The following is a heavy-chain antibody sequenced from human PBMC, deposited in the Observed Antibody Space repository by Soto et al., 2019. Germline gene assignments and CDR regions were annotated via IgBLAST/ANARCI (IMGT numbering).Heavy chain of an antibody. J-gene: IGHJ3*02. D-gene: IGHD3-3*01. CDR2: IWYDGSNK. Sequence: GGSLRLSCAASGFTFSSYGMHWVRQAPGKGLEWVAVIWYDGSNKYYADSVKGRFTISRDNSKNTLYLQMNSLRAEDTALYFCARACPVDNYDFWSGYAFDIWGQGTMVTVSS. CDR3: ARACPVDNYDFWSGYAFDI. V-gene: IGHV3-33*01. CDR1: GFTFSSYG.